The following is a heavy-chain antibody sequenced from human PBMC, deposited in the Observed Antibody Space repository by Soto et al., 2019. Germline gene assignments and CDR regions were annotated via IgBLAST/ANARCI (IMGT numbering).Heavy chain of an antibody. D-gene: IGHD3-22*01. Sequence: QLQLQESGPGLVKPSETLSLTCTVSGGSISSSSYYWGWIRQPPGKGLEWIGSIYYSGSTYYNPSLKRRVTISVDTSKHQFSLKLRSVTAADTAVYYCARRLYYDSSGFEGGGMDVWGQGTTVTVSS. CDR2: IYYSGST. CDR3: ARRLYYDSSGFEGGGMDV. J-gene: IGHJ6*02. CDR1: GGSISSSSYY. V-gene: IGHV4-39*01.